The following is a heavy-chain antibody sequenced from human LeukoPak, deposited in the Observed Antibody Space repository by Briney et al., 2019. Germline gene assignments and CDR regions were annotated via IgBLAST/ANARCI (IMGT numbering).Heavy chain of an antibody. CDR1: GGSISSSSYY. J-gene: IGHJ2*01. CDR3: ARQRYFDL. V-gene: IGHV4-39*01. Sequence: SETLSLTCTVSGGSISSSSYYWGWIRQPPGKGLEWIGSIYYSGSTYYNPSLKSRVTISVDTSKNQFSLKLSSVTAADTAVYYCARQRYFDLWGRGTLVTVSS. CDR2: IYYSGST.